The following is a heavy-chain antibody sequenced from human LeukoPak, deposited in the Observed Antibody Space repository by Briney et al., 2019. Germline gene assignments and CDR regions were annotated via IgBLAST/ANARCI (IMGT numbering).Heavy chain of an antibody. CDR3: AKFGGYSSSWFDY. D-gene: IGHD6-13*01. Sequence: GGSLRLSCAVSGFTFSSYAMSWVRQAPGKGLEWVSAISGSGGSTYYADSVKGRFTISRDNSKNTLYLQMNSLRAEDTAVYYCAKFGGYSSSWFDYWGQGTLVTVSS. CDR1: GFTFSSYA. V-gene: IGHV3-23*01. J-gene: IGHJ4*02. CDR2: ISGSGGST.